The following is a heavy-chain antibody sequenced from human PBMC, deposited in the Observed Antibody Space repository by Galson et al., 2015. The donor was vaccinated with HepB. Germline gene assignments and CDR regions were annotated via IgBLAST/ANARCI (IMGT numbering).Heavy chain of an antibody. CDR3: ARAGYCSSTSCYHPHFVSGAHFDY. Sequence: SLRLSCAASGFTFSSYAMHWVRQAPGKGLEWVAVISYDGSNKYYADSVKGRFTISRDNSKNTLYLQMNSLRAEDTAVYYCARAGYCSSTSCYHPHFVSGAHFDYWGQGTLVTVSS. CDR2: ISYDGSNK. D-gene: IGHD2-2*01. V-gene: IGHV3-30-3*01. J-gene: IGHJ4*02. CDR1: GFTFSSYA.